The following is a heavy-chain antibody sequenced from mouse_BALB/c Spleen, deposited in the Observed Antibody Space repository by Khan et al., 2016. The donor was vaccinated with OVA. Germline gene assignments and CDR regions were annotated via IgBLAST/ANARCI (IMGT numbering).Heavy chain of an antibody. V-gene: IGHV5-6*01. CDR1: GFTFSSYG. J-gene: IGHJ4*01. CDR2: ISSGGHYI. D-gene: IGHD1-2*01. CDR3: ARTITTANGDYYASDY. Sequence: EVELVESGGDLVKPGGSLKLSCAASGFTFSSYGMSWVRQTPDKRLEWVATISSGGHYIYFPDSVRGRFTISRDNAKNTLYLQMSSLKSEDTAMYYCARTITTANGDYYASDYWGQGTSVTVSS.